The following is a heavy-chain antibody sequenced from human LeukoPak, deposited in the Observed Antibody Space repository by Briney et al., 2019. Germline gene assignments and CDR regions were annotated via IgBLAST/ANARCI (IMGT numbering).Heavy chain of an antibody. CDR2: IYTSGST. CDR1: GGSISSSSYY. CDR3: ARGNFYYYDSSGYSDYYYYYMDV. J-gene: IGHJ6*03. Sequence: SETLSLTCTVSGGSISSSSYYWSWIRQPAGKGLEWIGRIYTSGSTNYNPSLKSRVTMSVDTSKNQFSLKLSSVTAADTAVYYCARGNFYYYDSSGYSDYYYYYMDVWGKGTTVTISS. D-gene: IGHD3-22*01. V-gene: IGHV4-61*02.